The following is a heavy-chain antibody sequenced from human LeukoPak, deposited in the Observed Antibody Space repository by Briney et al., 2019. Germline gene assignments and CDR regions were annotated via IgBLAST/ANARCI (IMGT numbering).Heavy chain of an antibody. CDR2: IKSKTFDGTT. D-gene: IGHD6-19*01. J-gene: IGHJ4*02. Sequence: GECLRLSCAPYGVTFTNAWTSWVREAPGEGRGWMGLIKSKTFDGTTDYATHVTGSFTISSDDSRDTVYLQMDSLTTEHTAVYYCSTGYGGGWYSQTGDYWGQGTLVTVSP. V-gene: IGHV3-15*05. CDR1: GVTFTNAW. CDR3: STGYGGGWYSQTGDY.